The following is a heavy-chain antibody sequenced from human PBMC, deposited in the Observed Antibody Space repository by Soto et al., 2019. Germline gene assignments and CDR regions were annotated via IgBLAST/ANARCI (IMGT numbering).Heavy chain of an antibody. CDR2: ISGSGGST. J-gene: IGHJ3*02. D-gene: IGHD3-22*01. CDR3: SKDYYDSSGTAPFAFDI. Sequence: VQLLESGGGLVQPGGSLRLSCAASGFTFSSYAMSWVRQAPGKGLEWVSAISGSGGSTYYADSVKGRFTISRDNSKTSLYLQMNGWRAEDTAVYYCSKDYYDSSGTAPFAFDIWGQWTMVTDSS. CDR1: GFTFSSYA. V-gene: IGHV3-23*01.